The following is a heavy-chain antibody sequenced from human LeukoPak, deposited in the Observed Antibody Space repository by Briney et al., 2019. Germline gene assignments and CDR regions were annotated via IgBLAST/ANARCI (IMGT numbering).Heavy chain of an antibody. CDR1: GGSFSSGSYY. CDR2: IYTSGST. J-gene: IGHJ3*02. D-gene: IGHD3-22*01. V-gene: IGHV4-61*02. CDR3: ASRYYDSSSGAFDI. Sequence: SETLSLTCAAYGGSFSSGSYYWSWIRQPAGKGLVWIGRIYTSGSTNYNPSLKSRVTISVDTSKNQFSLKLSSVTAADTAVYYCASRYYDSSSGAFDIWGQGTMVTVSS.